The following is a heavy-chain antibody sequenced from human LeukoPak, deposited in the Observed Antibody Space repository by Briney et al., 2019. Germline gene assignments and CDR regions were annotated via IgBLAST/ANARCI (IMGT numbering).Heavy chain of an antibody. CDR2: INHSGST. CDR3: ASENPQPDSSGYEGFSY. Sequence: SETLSHTCAVYGGSFSGYYWSWIRQPPGKGLEWIGEINHSGSTNYNPSLKSRVTISVDTSKNQFSLKLSSVTAADTAVYYCASENPQPDSSGYEGFSYWGQGTLVTVSS. V-gene: IGHV4-34*01. D-gene: IGHD3-22*01. J-gene: IGHJ4*02. CDR1: GGSFSGYY.